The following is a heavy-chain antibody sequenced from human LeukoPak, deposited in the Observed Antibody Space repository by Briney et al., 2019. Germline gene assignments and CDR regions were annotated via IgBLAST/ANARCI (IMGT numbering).Heavy chain of an antibody. D-gene: IGHD6-13*01. CDR3: AKLAAAGTAHYYFDY. V-gene: IGHV1-46*01. CDR2: VNPSGGST. J-gene: IGHJ4*02. Sequence: ASVKVSCKASGYTFTSYHMHWVRQAPGQGLEIMGIVNPSGGSTTYAQKFQGRVTMTRDTSTSTVYMELSSLRSEDTAVYYCAKLAAAGTAHYYFDYWGQGTLVTVSS. CDR1: GYTFTSYH.